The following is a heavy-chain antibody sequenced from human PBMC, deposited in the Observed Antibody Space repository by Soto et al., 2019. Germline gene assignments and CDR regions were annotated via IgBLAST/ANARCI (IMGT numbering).Heavy chain of an antibody. CDR3: ARAGSIVATSGHFDY. V-gene: IGHV5-51*01. CDR2: IYPGDSDT. CDR1: GYSFYSDL. D-gene: IGHD5-12*01. Sequence: PGESLKISCKGSGYSFYSDLIGWVRQMPGKGLEWMGIIYPGDSDTRYSPSFQGQVTISADKSISTAYLQWSSLKASDTAVYYCARAGSIVATSGHFDYWGQGTLVTVSS. J-gene: IGHJ4*02.